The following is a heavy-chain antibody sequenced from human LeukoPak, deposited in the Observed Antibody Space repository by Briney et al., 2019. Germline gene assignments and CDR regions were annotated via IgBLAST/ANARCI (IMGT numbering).Heavy chain of an antibody. Sequence: SETLSLTCTVSGGSISSYSWSSIRQPPGEGLEWIGYIYYSGSTNYTPSLKSRVTISVDTSKNQFSLKLSSVTAADTAVYYCARSDTYYVKPFDYWGQGTLVTVSS. V-gene: IGHV4-59*01. CDR1: GGSISSYS. D-gene: IGHD3-10*02. CDR2: IYYSGST. CDR3: ARSDTYYVKPFDY. J-gene: IGHJ4*02.